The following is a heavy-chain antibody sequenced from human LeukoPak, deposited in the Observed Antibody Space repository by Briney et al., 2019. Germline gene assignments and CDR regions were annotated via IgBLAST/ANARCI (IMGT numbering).Heavy chain of an antibody. J-gene: IGHJ5*02. CDR2: ISYDETNR. D-gene: IGHD3-10*01. CDR3: ARDDAGTYYGWFDP. V-gene: IGHV3-30*04. CDR1: GFTFTSYA. Sequence: GRSLRLSCAASGFTFTSYAMHWVRQAPGKGLEWVAVISYDETNRNYAESVKGRFTISRDNSKNTLYLQMNSLRAADTAVYYCARDDAGTYYGWFDPWGQGTLVTVSS.